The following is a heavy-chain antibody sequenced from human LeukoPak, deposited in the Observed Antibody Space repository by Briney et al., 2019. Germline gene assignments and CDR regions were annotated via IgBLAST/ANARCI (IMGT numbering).Heavy chain of an antibody. CDR1: GGSFSSGGYY. Sequence: SETLSLTRTVSGGSFSSGGYYWSWIRQHPGKGLEWIGYIYYSGSTYYNPSLKSRVTISVDTSKNQFSLKLSSVTAADTAVYYCASGGNWYFDLWGRGTLVTVSS. CDR2: IYYSGST. CDR3: ASGGNWYFDL. D-gene: IGHD1-26*01. J-gene: IGHJ2*01. V-gene: IGHV4-31*03.